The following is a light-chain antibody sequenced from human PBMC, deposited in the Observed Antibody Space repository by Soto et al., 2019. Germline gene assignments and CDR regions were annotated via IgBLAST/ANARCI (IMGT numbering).Light chain of an antibody. CDR2: GES. Sequence: EIVMTQSPATLSVSPGERSTLSCRASQSVSSNLAWYQQKPGPAPRLLIYGESTRATGIPARFSGSGSGTEFTLTISSLQSEDFAVYYCQQYNNWPSITFGQGTRLEIK. CDR1: QSVSSN. CDR3: QQYNNWPSIT. J-gene: IGKJ5*01. V-gene: IGKV3-15*01.